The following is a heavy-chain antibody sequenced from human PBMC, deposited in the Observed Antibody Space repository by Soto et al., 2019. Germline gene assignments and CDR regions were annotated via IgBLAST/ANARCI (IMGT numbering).Heavy chain of an antibody. V-gene: IGHV1-3*01. J-gene: IGHJ3*01. CDR3: ARYFVSRDTRAFDL. Sequence: KVSCKASGYTFTSYAMHWVRQAPGQRLEWMGWINAGNGNTKYSQKFQGRVTITRDTSASTAYMELSSLRSDDTAVYYCARYFVSRDTRAFDLWGQGTEVTVSS. D-gene: IGHD3-9*01. CDR2: INAGNGNT. CDR1: GYTFTSYA.